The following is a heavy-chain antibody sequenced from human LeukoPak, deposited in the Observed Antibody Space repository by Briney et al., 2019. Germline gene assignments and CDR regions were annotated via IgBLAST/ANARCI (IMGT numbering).Heavy chain of an antibody. CDR1: EFTFSSYW. J-gene: IGHJ6*03. V-gene: IGHV3-7*03. D-gene: IGHD3-22*01. CDR2: IKQDGSEK. Sequence: GGSLRLSCAASEFTFSSYWMSWVRQAPGKGLEWVANIKQDGSEKYYVDSVKGRFTISRDNAKNSLYLQMNSLRAEDTAMYYCARGEGYYDSSGYYYVGYYYYMDVWGKGTTVTVSS. CDR3: ARGEGYYDSSGYYYVGYYYYMDV.